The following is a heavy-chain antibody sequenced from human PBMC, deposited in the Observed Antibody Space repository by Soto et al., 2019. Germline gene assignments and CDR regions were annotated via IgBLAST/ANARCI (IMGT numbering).Heavy chain of an antibody. CDR2: IYYSGST. V-gene: IGHV4-39*01. D-gene: IGHD3-9*01. Sequence: SETLSLTCTVSGGSISSSSYYWGWIRQPPGKGLEWIGSIYYSGSTYYNPSLKSRVTISVDTSKNQFSLKLSSLTAADTAVYYCARHATLNYDILTGYLTTNWFDPWGQGTLVTVSS. CDR1: GGSISSSSYY. CDR3: ARHATLNYDILTGYLTTNWFDP. J-gene: IGHJ5*02.